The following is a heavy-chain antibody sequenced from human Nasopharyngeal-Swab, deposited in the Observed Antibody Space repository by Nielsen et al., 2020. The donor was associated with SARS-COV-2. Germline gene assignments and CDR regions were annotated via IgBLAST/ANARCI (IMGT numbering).Heavy chain of an antibody. V-gene: IGHV4-38-2*02. D-gene: IGHD4-17*01. J-gene: IGHJ4*02. Sequence: RQAPGKGLEWIGSIYHSGSTYYNPSLKSRVTISVDTSKNQFSLKLSSVTAADTAVYYCARDGYGDYGLDYWGQGTPVTVSS. CDR3: ARDGYGDYGLDY. CDR2: IYHSGST.